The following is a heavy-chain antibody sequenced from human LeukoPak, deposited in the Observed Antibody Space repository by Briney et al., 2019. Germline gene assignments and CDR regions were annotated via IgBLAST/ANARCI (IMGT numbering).Heavy chain of an antibody. D-gene: IGHD3-22*01. J-gene: IGHJ4*01. Sequence: GESLRLSCAASGFTFSNYWMHWVRQVPGKGLVWVSRSDGGGSSTSYADSVKGRFSISRDNAKSILYLQMNSLRAEDTAVYCCARGPGSSGGAYVGDYWGHGTLVTVSS. V-gene: IGHV3-74*01. CDR3: ARGPGSSGGAYVGDY. CDR1: GFTFSNYW. CDR2: SDGGGSST.